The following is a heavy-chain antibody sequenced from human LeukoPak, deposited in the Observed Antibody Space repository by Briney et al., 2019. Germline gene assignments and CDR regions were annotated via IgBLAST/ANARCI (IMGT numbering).Heavy chain of an antibody. CDR2: IYSDGST. CDR3: ASQLPYSSGSMDYYYYYMDV. CDR1: GFTVSSNY. Sequence: GGSLRLSCAASGFTVSSNYMSWVRQAPGKGLEWVSVIYSDGSTYYADSVKGRFTISRDNSKNTLYLQMNSLRAEDTAVYYCASQLPYSSGSMDYYYYYMDVWGKGTTVTVSS. V-gene: IGHV3-53*01. J-gene: IGHJ6*03. D-gene: IGHD6-19*01.